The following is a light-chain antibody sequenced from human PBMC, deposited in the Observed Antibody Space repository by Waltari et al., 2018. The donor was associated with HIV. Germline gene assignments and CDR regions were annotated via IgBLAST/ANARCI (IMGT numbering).Light chain of an antibody. V-gene: IGKV4-1*01. CDR2: WAS. CDR1: QSLLYSPNNKNF. J-gene: IGKJ1*01. Sequence: DLVMTQTPDSLIVSPGERASINCRSNQSLLYSPNNKNFLVWYQQKPGQPPKLLIYWASSRESGVPARFSGSGSGTNFTLTISSLQPEDVATYFCQQYFSTPWTFGQGTKV. CDR3: QQYFSTPWT.